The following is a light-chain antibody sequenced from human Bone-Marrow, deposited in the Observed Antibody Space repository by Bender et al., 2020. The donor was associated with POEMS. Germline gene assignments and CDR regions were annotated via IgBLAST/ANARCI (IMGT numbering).Light chain of an antibody. CDR2: EVN. Sequence: QSALTQPRSVSGSPGQSVTISCTGTSSDVGSYNLVSWYQLHQGKAPQILIYEVNKRPTGVSDRFSGSKSGNTASLTISGLQAEDEADYYCCSYAGSGAGVFGTGTKVTVL. CDR3: CSYAGSGAGV. CDR1: SSDVGSYNL. J-gene: IGLJ1*01. V-gene: IGLV2-23*02.